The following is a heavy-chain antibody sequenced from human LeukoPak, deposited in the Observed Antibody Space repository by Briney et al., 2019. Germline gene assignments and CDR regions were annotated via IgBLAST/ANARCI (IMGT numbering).Heavy chain of an antibody. V-gene: IGHV3-11*01. J-gene: IGHJ4*02. Sequence: PGGSLRLSCSACRFTFSDYYMSWIRQAPGKGLEWISYISSSGSTIYYADSVKGRFTISRDNAKNSLYLQMNSLRAEDTAVYYCARDSSNTLDAFAIWGQRTLVTVSS. CDR1: RFTFSDYY. D-gene: IGHD2-2*01. CDR3: ARDSSNTLDAFAI. CDR2: ISSSGSTI.